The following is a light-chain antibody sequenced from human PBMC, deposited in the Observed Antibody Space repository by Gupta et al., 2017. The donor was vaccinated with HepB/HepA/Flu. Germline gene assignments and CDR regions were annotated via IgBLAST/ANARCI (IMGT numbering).Light chain of an antibody. CDR3: QQYYSTLS. V-gene: IGKV4-1*01. CDR2: WAS. Sequence: DIVLTQSPDSLAVSLGERATINCKSSQSVLSSSNNKNYLAWYQQKPGQPPKLLIYWASTRESGVPDRFSGSGSGTDFTLTIISLQAEDVAVYFCQQYYSTLSFGPGTKVDIK. CDR1: QSVLSSSNNKNY. J-gene: IGKJ3*01.